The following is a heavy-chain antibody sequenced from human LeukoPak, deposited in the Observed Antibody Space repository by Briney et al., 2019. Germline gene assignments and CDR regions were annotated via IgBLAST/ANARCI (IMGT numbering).Heavy chain of an antibody. D-gene: IGHD5-12*01. CDR2: INPSSGGT. J-gene: IGHJ4*02. Sequence: ASVKVSCKASGYTFINYYLHWVRHAPGQGLELMGIINPSSGGTSYAQKFQGRVTMTRATSTSTVYMELSSLRPEDTAVYYCATTRVTTTRLDYWGQGTLVTVSS. V-gene: IGHV1-46*01. CDR3: ATTRVTTTRLDY. CDR1: GYTFINYY.